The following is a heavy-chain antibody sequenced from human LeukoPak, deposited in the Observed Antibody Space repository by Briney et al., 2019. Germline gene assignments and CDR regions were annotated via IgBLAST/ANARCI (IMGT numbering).Heavy chain of an antibody. Sequence: GGSLRLSCEASGFTFSDHWMKWVRQAPGKGLEWVACIKQDGSQKYYVDSVKGRFTISRDNAKNSLYLQMSSLRAEDTAMYYCARDKGYGSDYWGPGVQVTVSS. V-gene: IGHV3-7*01. J-gene: IGHJ4*02. CDR2: IKQDGSQK. CDR1: GFTFSDHW. D-gene: IGHD3-10*01. CDR3: ARDKGYGSDY.